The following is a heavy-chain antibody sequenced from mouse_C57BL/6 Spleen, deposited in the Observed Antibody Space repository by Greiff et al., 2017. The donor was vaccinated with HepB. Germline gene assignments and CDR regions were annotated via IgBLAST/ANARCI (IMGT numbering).Heavy chain of an antibody. CDR2: IYPRDGST. J-gene: IGHJ3*01. D-gene: IGHD2-2*01. Sequence: VQLQQSGPELVKPGASVKLSCKASGYTFTSYDINWVKQRPGQGLEWIGWIYPRDGSTKYNEKFKGKATLTVDTSSSTAYMELHSLTSEDSAVYFCARYGYDERFAYWGQGTLVTVSA. V-gene: IGHV1-85*01. CDR3: ARYGYDERFAY. CDR1: GYTFTSYD.